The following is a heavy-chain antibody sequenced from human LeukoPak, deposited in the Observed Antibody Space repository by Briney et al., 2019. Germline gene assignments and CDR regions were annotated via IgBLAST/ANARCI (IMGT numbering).Heavy chain of an antibody. D-gene: IGHD3-3*01. CDR3: ARGRSGYYNDY. CDR1: GFTFSSYA. V-gene: IGHV3-23*01. CDR2: LSNSGDSR. J-gene: IGHJ4*02. Sequence: PGGSLRLSCAASGFTFSSYAMSWVRQAPGKGLGWVSGLSNSGDSRYYADSVQGRFTISRDNSKNTLYLQVNSLRDEDTAVYYCARGRSGYYNDYWGQGTLVTVSS.